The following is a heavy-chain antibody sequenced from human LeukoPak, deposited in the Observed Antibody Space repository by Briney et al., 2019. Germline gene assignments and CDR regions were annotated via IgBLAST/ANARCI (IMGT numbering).Heavy chain of an antibody. Sequence: GASVKVSCKASGYTFTSYGISWERQAPGQGLEWMGWISAYNGNTNYAQKLQGGVTMTTDTSTSTAYMELRSLRSDDTAVYYCARDASPWLVSFIWFDPWGQGTLVTVSS. D-gene: IGHD6-19*01. CDR2: ISAYNGNT. CDR1: GYTFTSYG. J-gene: IGHJ5*02. V-gene: IGHV1-18*04. CDR3: ARDASPWLVSFIWFDP.